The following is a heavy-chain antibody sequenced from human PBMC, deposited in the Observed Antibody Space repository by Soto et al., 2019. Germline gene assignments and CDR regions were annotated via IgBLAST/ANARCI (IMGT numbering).Heavy chain of an antibody. V-gene: IGHV1-2*02. CDR2: INPNSGGT. Sequence: ASVKVSCKASGYTFTGYYMHWVRQAPGQGLEWMGWINPNSGGTNYAQKFQGRVTMTRDTSISTAYMELSRLRSDDTAVYYCARDTHDSSGYKGGYWGQGXLVTVSS. D-gene: IGHD3-22*01. CDR3: ARDTHDSSGYKGGY. J-gene: IGHJ4*02. CDR1: GYTFTGYY.